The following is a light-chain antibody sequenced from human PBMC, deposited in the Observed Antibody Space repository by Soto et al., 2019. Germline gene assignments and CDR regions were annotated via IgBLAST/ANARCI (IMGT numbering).Light chain of an antibody. CDR3: SSYTSSSTL. V-gene: IGLV2-14*01. CDR2: EVS. J-gene: IGLJ1*01. Sequence: SVLTQPASVSGSPGQSITTSCTGTSSDVGSYNYVSWYQQHPGKAPKLMIYEVSDRPSGISSRFSGSKSGNTASLTISGLQTEDEADYYCSSYTSSSTLFGTGTKVTVL. CDR1: SSDVGSYNY.